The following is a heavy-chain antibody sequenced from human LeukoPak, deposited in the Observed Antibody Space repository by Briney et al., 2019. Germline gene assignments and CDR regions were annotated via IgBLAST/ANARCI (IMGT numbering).Heavy chain of an antibody. CDR1: GSTFSSYT. D-gene: IGHD3-10*01. CDR2: ISYDGSNK. CDR3: AKAFWAGSYYYYYMDV. V-gene: IGHV3-30*04. J-gene: IGHJ6*03. Sequence: GGSLRLSCAASGSTFSSYTMHWVRQAPGKGLEWVAVISYDGSNKYYADSVKGRFTISRDNSKNTLYLQMNSLRAEDTAVYYCAKAFWAGSYYYYYMDVWGKGTTVTISS.